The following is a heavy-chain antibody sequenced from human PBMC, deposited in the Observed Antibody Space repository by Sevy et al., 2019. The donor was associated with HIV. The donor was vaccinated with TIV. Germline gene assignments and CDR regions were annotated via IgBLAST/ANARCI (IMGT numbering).Heavy chain of an antibody. J-gene: IGHJ4*02. Sequence: GGSLRLSCVVSRFTFDDYAMHWVRQAPGKGLEWVSGISGNSGIIGYADSVKGRFTISRGSAKNSLYLQMNSLRPEDTALYYCAKGAGIAAGGTGGLFDYWGRGTLVTVSS. CDR3: AKGAGIAAGGTGGLFDY. V-gene: IGHV3-9*01. CDR2: ISGNSGII. D-gene: IGHD6-13*01. CDR1: RFTFDDYA.